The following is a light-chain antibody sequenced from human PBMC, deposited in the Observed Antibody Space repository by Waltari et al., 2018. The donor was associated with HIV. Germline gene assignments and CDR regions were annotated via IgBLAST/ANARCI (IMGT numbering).Light chain of an antibody. CDR3: QQDYSIPRT. Sequence: DIQMTQSPSSLSASVGDRVTITCRASQSIRSYLDWYHQKPGKAPKLLIYAASSLQSGVSSRFHGSGSGTDFTLTISSLQSEDSATYYCQQDYSIPRTFGPGTKVELK. J-gene: IGKJ1*01. CDR1: QSIRSY. V-gene: IGKV1-39*01. CDR2: AAS.